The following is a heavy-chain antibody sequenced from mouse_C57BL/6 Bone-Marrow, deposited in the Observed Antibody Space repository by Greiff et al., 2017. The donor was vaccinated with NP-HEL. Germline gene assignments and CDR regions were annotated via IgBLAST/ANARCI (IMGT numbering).Heavy chain of an antibody. J-gene: IGHJ4*01. CDR2: IDPETGGT. D-gene: IGHD2-4*01. Sequence: VKLVESGAELVRPGASVTLSCKASGYTFTDYEMHWVKQTPVHGLEWIGAIDPETGGTAYNQKFKGKAILTADKSSSTAYMELRSLTSEDSAVYYCTRWDYDSSYAMDYWGQGTSVTVSS. CDR1: GYTFTDYE. V-gene: IGHV1-15*01. CDR3: TRWDYDSSYAMDY.